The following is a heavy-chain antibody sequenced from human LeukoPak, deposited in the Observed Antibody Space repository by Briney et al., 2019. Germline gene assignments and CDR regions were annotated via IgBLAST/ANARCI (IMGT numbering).Heavy chain of an antibody. CDR3: ARVGQSKDYDFWSGYYNYFEY. V-gene: IGHV1-8*01. J-gene: IGHJ4*02. Sequence: GASVKVSCKASVYTFTTYGINWVRQATGQGLEWVGWMNPNSGNTGYAQKFQGRVTMTRDTSISTAYIELSSLRSEDTAAYYCARVGQSKDYDFWSGYYNYFEYWGQGALVTVSS. D-gene: IGHD3-3*01. CDR2: MNPNSGNT. CDR1: VYTFTTYG.